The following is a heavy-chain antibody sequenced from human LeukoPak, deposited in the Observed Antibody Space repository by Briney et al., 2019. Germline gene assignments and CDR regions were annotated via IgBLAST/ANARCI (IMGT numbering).Heavy chain of an antibody. D-gene: IGHD3-22*01. Sequence: ASVKVSCKVSGYTLTELSMHWVRQAPGKGLEWMGGFDPEDGETIYAQKFQGRVTMTEDTPTDTAYMELSSLRSEDTAVYYCATAPYYYDSSGYNDYWGQGTLVTVSS. J-gene: IGHJ4*02. CDR1: GYTLTELS. CDR2: FDPEDGET. V-gene: IGHV1-24*01. CDR3: ATAPYYYDSSGYNDY.